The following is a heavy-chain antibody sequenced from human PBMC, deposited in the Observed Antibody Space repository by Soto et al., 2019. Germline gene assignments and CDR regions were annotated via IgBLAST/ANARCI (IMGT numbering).Heavy chain of an antibody. V-gene: IGHV3-23*01. CDR3: AKKDRLYGGAIALDS. J-gene: IGHJ4*02. CDR1: GFTFSNSA. CDR2: ISGDGVSK. D-gene: IGHD2-21*01. Sequence: VQLLESGGDLVQPGGSLRLSCAASGFTFSNSAMSWVRQAPGKGLEWISAISGDGVSKIYADSVRGRFIISRDNAANTLSLQLNSLRSEDTALYYWAKKDRLYGGAIALDSWGQGTLVTVSS.